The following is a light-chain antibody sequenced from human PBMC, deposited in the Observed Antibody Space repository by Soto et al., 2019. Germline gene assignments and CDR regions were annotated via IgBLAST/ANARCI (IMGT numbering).Light chain of an antibody. V-gene: IGKV1-12*01. CDR1: QDIGSW. J-gene: IGKJ1*01. Sequence: DIQMTQSPSSVSASVGDRVTITCRASQDIGSWLAWYQQKSGKAPKLLIYAASSLQWGVTSRFSGSGSWTDFTLTISSLQPEDFATYYCQQANSFPPFTFGQGTKVEIK. CDR2: AAS. CDR3: QQANSFPPFT.